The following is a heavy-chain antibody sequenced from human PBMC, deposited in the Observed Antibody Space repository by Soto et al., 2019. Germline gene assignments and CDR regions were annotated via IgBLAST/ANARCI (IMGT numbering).Heavy chain of an antibody. CDR3: AHLMSTPGFRWNKTPNWFDP. CDR2: IYWDDDN. CDR1: GFSLGTSGVT. V-gene: IGHV2-5*02. J-gene: IGHJ5*02. Sequence: GSGPTLVNPAQTLTLTCTFSGFSLGTSGVTVGWIRQPPGKALEWLALIYWDDDNRYSPSLKNRLTITKDTSRNQVVLTMTNMDPVDTATYYCAHLMSTPGFRWNKTPNWFDPWGQGTLVTVSS. D-gene: IGHD1-1*01.